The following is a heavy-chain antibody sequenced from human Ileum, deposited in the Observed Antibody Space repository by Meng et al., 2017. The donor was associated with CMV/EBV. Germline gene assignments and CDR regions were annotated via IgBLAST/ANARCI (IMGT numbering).Heavy chain of an antibody. Sequence: VPVQEADPGLVKPSETLSLTFSVSGGSISRYYWSWIRQAPGKGLEWIGYVYSTGSTNYSPSLRSRVTISVDTSRNQFSLRLSSVTAADTAVYYCARTGRFGSYYFDYWGQGTLVTVSS. CDR3: ARTGRFGSYYFDY. CDR2: VYSTGST. D-gene: IGHD3-10*01. J-gene: IGHJ4*02. CDR1: GGSISRYY. V-gene: IGHV4-59*01.